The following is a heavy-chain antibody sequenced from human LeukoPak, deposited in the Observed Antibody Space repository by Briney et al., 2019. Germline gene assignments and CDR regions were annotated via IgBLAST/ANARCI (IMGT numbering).Heavy chain of an antibody. CDR3: ARGGSRAMDY. CDR2: VYYSGST. CDR1: GGSISSYY. V-gene: IGHV4-59*12. Sequence: SETLSLTCTVSGGSISSYYWSWIRQPPGKGLEWIGYVYYSGSTNYNPSLKSRVTISVDKSKNQFSLKLSSVTAADTAVYYCARGGSRAMDYWGQGTLVTVSS. J-gene: IGHJ4*02. D-gene: IGHD5-18*01.